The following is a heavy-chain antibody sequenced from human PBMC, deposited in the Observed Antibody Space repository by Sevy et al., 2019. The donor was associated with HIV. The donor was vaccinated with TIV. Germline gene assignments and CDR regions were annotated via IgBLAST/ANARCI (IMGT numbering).Heavy chain of an antibody. D-gene: IGHD3-16*01. V-gene: IGHV3-7*01. CDR3: GQGGGGH. Sequence: GGSLSLSCAASGFIFSNSWMGWVHQAPGRGLECVAAIKPDGSDKYYVDSVKGRFIVSRANAKNSLFLQMNSLRDEDPAFYYWGQGGGGHWGQGALVTVSS. J-gene: IGHJ4*02. CDR2: IKPDGSDK. CDR1: GFIFSNSW.